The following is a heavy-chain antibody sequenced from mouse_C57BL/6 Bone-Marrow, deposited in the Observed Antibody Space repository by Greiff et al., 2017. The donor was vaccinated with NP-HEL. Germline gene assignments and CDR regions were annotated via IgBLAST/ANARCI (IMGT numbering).Heavy chain of an antibody. Sequence: QVQLKQSGAELAKPGASVKLSCKASGYTFTSYWMHWVKQRPGQGLEWIGYINPSSGYTKYNQKFKDKATLTADKSSSTAYMQLSSLKYEDAAVYYCAREDGSNLYYFDYWGQGTTLTVSS. D-gene: IGHD1-1*01. CDR2: INPSSGYT. V-gene: IGHV1-7*01. CDR3: AREDGSNLYYFDY. CDR1: GYTFTSYW. J-gene: IGHJ2*01.